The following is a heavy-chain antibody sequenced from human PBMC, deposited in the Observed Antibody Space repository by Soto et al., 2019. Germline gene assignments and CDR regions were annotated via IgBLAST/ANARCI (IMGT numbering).Heavy chain of an antibody. Sequence: QVHLVQSGAEVKKPGASVKVSCKGSGYAFTTYGITWVRQAPGQGLEWMGWMSAYNGNTNYAQKLQGRVTVTRDTATSTAYMELRCLRSADKSVYYSERGRYGDYWGQGALVTVSS. CDR3: ERGRYGDY. CDR2: MSAYNGNT. J-gene: IGHJ4*02. V-gene: IGHV1-18*01. D-gene: IGHD1-1*01. CDR1: GYAFTTYG.